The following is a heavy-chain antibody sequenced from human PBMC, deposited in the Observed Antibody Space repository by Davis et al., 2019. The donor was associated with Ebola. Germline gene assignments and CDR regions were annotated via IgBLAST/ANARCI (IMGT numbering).Heavy chain of an antibody. CDR1: ACSTSSGGYS. J-gene: IGHJ4*02. CDR3: ARVEGSYRAGAYYFDY. D-gene: IGHD1-26*01. Sequence: PSQSLSLTCTVSACSTSSGGYSWRCILHHPGKGLYWIVYIYDSESTYVNPSPKSRVTKSVDTSKNQFSLKLSSVTAADTAVYYCARVEGSYRAGAYYFDYWGQGTLVTVSS. V-gene: IGHV4-31*03. CDR2: IYDSEST.